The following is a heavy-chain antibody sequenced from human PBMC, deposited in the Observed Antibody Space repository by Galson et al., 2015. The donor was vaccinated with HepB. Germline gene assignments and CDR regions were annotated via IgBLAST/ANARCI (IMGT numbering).Heavy chain of an antibody. D-gene: IGHD2-15*01. Sequence: QSGAEVKKPGESLKISCKGSGYSFTSYWIGWVRQMPGKGLEWMGIIYPGDSDTRYSLSFQGQVTISADKSISTAYLQWSSLKASDTAMYYCARYCSGGSCLIAYYFDYWGQGTLVTVSS. CDR1: GYSFTSYW. J-gene: IGHJ4*02. V-gene: IGHV5-51*03. CDR3: ARYCSGGSCLIAYYFDY. CDR2: IYPGDSDT.